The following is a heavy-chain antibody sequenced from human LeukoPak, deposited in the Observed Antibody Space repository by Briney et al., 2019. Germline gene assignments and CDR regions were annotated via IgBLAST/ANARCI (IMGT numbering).Heavy chain of an antibody. Sequence: GGSLRLSCAASGYRFGSDWMHWVRQGPGKGLVWVSRINNEGSSTSYADSVKGRFTISRDNAKNTLYLQMTSLRAEDTAMYYCARDQCFSGYCHVFDSWGRGTMVTVSS. V-gene: IGHV3-74*01. D-gene: IGHD3-22*01. CDR1: GYRFGSDW. J-gene: IGHJ3*01. CDR3: ARDQCFSGYCHVFDS. CDR2: INNEGSST.